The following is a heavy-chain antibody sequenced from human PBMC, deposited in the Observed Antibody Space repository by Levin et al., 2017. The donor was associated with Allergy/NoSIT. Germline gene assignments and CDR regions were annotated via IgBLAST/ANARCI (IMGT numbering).Heavy chain of an antibody. CDR3: ASGIAAAGQIYYYYGMDV. D-gene: IGHD6-13*01. CDR1: GFTFSDYY. V-gene: IGHV3-11*01. CDR2: ISSSGSTI. J-gene: IGHJ6*02. Sequence: GESLKISCAASGFTFSDYYMSWIRQAPGKGLEWVSYISSSGSTIYYADSVKGRFTISRDNAKNSLYLQMNSLRAEDTAVYYCASGIAAAGQIYYYYGMDVWGQGTTVTVSS.